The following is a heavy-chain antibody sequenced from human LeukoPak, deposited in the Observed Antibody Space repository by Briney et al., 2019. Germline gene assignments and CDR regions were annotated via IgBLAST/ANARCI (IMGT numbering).Heavy chain of an antibody. CDR3: ARFAHLYYFDY. Sequence: ESLSLTCTVSGGSISSYCWSWIGQPPGKGLEWIGYIYYSGSTNYSPSFKSRVTISVDTSKNQFSLKLSSVTAADTAVYYCARFAHLYYFDYWGQGTLVTISS. CDR1: GGSISSYC. J-gene: IGHJ4*02. V-gene: IGHV4-59*01. CDR2: IYYSGST.